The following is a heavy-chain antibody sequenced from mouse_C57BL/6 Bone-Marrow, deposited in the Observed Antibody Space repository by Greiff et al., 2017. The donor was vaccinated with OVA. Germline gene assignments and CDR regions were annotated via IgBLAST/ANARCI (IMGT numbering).Heavy chain of an antibody. Sequence: VQRVESGPGLVAPSQSLSITCTVSGFSLTSYAISWVRQPPGKGLEWLGVIWTGGGTNYNSALKSRLSISKDNSKSQVFLKMNSLQTDDTARYYCARKSPHYYGSSYDYAMDYWGQGTSVTVSS. J-gene: IGHJ4*01. V-gene: IGHV2-9-1*01. CDR3: ARKSPHYYGSSYDYAMDY. CDR1: GFSLTSYA. D-gene: IGHD1-1*01. CDR2: IWTGGGT.